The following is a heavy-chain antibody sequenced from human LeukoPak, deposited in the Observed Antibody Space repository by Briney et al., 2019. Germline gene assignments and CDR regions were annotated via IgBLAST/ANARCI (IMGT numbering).Heavy chain of an antibody. J-gene: IGHJ5*02. CDR3: ARSAIAAAGSGWFDP. Sequence: PGGSLRLSCAASGFTFSSYSMNWVRQAPGKGLEWVSSISSSSSYIYYADSVKGRFTISRDNAKNSLYLQMNSLRAEDTAVYYCARSAIAAAGSGWFDPWGQGTLVTVSS. CDR1: GFTFSSYS. D-gene: IGHD6-13*01. CDR2: ISSSSSYI. V-gene: IGHV3-21*01.